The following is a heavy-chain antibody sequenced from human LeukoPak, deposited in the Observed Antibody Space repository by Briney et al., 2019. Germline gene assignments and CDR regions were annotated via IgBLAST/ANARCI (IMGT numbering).Heavy chain of an antibody. CDR2: IYPGDSDT. V-gene: IGHV5-51*01. Sequence: GESLKISCKGSGYSFTNYWIGWVRQMPGKGLEWMGIIYPGDSDTRYSPPFQGQVTISADKSISTAYLQWSSPKASDTAMYYCARRIDDFWNGSFDYWGQGTLVTVSS. CDR3: ARRIDDFWNGSFDY. D-gene: IGHD3-3*01. CDR1: GYSFTNYW. J-gene: IGHJ4*02.